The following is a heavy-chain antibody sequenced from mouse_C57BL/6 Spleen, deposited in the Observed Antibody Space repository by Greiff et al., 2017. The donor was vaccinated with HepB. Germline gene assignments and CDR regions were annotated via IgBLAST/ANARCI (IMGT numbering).Heavy chain of an antibody. CDR2: ISYDGSN. D-gene: IGHD1-1*01. CDR3: AREEKGYYGSSYGFAY. CDR1: GYSITSGYY. V-gene: IGHV3-6*01. J-gene: IGHJ3*01. Sequence: EVQLQQSGPGLVKPSQSLSLTCSITGYSITSGYYWNWIRQFPGNKLEWMGYISYDGSNNYNPSLKNRISITRDTSKNQFFLKLNSVTTEDTATYYCAREEKGYYGSSYGFAYWGQGTLVTVSA.